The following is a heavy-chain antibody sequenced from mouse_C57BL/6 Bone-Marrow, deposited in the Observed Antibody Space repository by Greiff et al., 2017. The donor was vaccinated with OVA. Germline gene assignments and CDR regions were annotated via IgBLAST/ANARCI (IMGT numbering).Heavy chain of an antibody. CDR3: ARGTCYYGFDY. Sequence: EVKLMESGPGLVKPSQSLSLTCSVTGYSITSGYYWNWIRQFPGNKLEWMGYISYDGSNNYNPSLKNRISITRDTSKNQFFLKLNSVTTEDTATYYCARGTCYYGFDYWGQGTTLTVSS. V-gene: IGHV3-6*01. CDR2: ISYDGSN. J-gene: IGHJ2*01. D-gene: IGHD1-1*01. CDR1: GYSITSGYY.